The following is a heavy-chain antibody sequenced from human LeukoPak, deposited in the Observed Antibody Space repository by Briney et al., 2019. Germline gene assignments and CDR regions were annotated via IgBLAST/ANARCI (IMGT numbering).Heavy chain of an antibody. D-gene: IGHD2-21*01. Sequence: PGGSLRLSCSASAFTLSSYARYWVRQAPGKGLEYVSGISSNGGSTYYTDSVKGRFTIFRDNSKNTLYLQMSSLRAEDTAVYYCVKDAYMLPPPYGMDVWGQGTTVTVSS. CDR2: ISSNGGST. CDR1: AFTLSSYA. J-gene: IGHJ6*02. CDR3: VKDAYMLPPPYGMDV. V-gene: IGHV3-64D*06.